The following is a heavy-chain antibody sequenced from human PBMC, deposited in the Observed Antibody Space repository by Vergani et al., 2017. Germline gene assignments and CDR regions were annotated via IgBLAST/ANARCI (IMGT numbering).Heavy chain of an antibody. CDR2: ISYDGTQK. D-gene: IGHD1-1*01. J-gene: IGHJ1*01. CDR3: ATKSXGTPGCQIGYFRE. V-gene: IGHV3-30*03. CDR1: GFTSSYYG. Sequence: QVHLVEPGGGVVQPGRSLRLSCVVSGFTSSYYGTHWVRQAPGKGLEWVAVISYDGTQKYYADSVKGRFTISRDNSKSTLYLQMNSLRTEDTAVYYCATKSXGTPGCQIGYFREWGQGTLVTVSS.